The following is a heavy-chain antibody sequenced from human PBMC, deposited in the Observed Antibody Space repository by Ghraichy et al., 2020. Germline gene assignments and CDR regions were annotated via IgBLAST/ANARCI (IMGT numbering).Heavy chain of an antibody. D-gene: IGHD6-19*01. CDR2: IYYSGST. CDR1: GGSISSYY. Sequence: SETLSLTCTVSGGSISSYYWSWIRQPPGKGLEWIGYIYYSGSTNYNPSLKSRVTISVDTSKNQFSLKLSSVTAADTAVYYCAREPWLGHFDYWGQGTLVTVSS. V-gene: IGHV4-59*01. CDR3: AREPWLGHFDY. J-gene: IGHJ4*02.